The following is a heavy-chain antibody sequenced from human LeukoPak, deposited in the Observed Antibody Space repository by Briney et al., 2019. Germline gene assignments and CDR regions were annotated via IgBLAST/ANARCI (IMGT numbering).Heavy chain of an antibody. CDR3: AKVGTPGAFDI. CDR2: IRASGGLR. D-gene: IGHD1-1*01. Sequence: PGGSLRLSCAASGFTFKDYAMMWVRQAPGRGLEWVSAIRASGGLRFYADSVKGQFTISRDNSKNTLYLQMNSLRAEDTAVYYCAKVGTPGAFDIWGQGTMVTVSS. J-gene: IGHJ3*02. CDR1: GFTFKDYA. V-gene: IGHV3-23*01.